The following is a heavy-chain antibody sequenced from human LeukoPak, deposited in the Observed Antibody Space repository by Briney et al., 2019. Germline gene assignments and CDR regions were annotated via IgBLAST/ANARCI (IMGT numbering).Heavy chain of an antibody. Sequence: GGSLRLSCAASGFTLSGSAMHWVRQASGKGLEWVGRIRSKANSYATAYAASVQGRFTISRDDSKNTAYLQMNSLKTEDTAVYYCATELVIAARRGDFDYWGQGTLVTVSS. D-gene: IGHD6-6*01. CDR1: GFTLSGSA. CDR2: IRSKANSYAT. V-gene: IGHV3-73*01. CDR3: ATELVIAARRGDFDY. J-gene: IGHJ4*02.